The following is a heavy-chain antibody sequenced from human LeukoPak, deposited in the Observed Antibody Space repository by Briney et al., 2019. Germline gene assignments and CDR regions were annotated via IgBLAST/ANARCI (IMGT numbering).Heavy chain of an antibody. D-gene: IGHD2/OR15-2a*01. CDR2: INPNSGGT. Sequence: ASVKVSCKTSGYTFTGYYIHWVRRAPGQGLEWMGWINPNSGGTNYAQNFQGRVTMTRDTSISTAYMDLSRLKYDDTAVYYCARGRVYRAFDIWGQGTMVTVSS. CDR1: GYTFTGYY. CDR3: ARGRVYRAFDI. J-gene: IGHJ3*02. V-gene: IGHV1-2*02.